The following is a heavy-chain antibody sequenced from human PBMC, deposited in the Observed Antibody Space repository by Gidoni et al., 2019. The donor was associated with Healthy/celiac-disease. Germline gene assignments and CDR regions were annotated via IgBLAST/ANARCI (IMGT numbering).Heavy chain of an antibody. Sequence: EINPSGSTNYNPSLKSRVTISVDTSKNQFSLKLSSVTAADTAVYYCARSPTVGIAAAGRNWFDPWGQGTLVTVSS. V-gene: IGHV4-34*01. D-gene: IGHD6-13*01. CDR3: ARSPTVGIAAAGRNWFDP. J-gene: IGHJ5*02. CDR2: INPSGST.